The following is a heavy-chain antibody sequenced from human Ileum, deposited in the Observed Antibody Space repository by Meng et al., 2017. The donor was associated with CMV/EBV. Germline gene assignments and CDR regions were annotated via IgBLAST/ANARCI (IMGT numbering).Heavy chain of an antibody. CDR3: ARWVPGSPGFDF. J-gene: IGHJ4*01. V-gene: IGHV4-4*07. CDR2: IHSTGDT. CDR1: GDSNNKKY. D-gene: IGHD1-1*01. Sequence: GPLEGAGPGPRKPSETRVLTCIGAGDSNNKKYWNWVRQPAGKGLEWIGRIHSTGDTYYNPSLKSRVTISIDTSKNQFFLNLNSVTAADTAMYYCARWVPGSPGFDFWGHGTLVTVSS.